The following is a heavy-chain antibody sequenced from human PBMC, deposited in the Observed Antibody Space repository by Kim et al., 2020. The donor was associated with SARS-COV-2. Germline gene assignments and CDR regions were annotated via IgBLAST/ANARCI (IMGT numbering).Heavy chain of an antibody. D-gene: IGHD3-10*01. CDR2: IYYSGST. CDR3: ARCNSGMVRGVIMYDAFGI. V-gene: IGHV4-31*03. CDR1: GGSISSGGYY. Sequence: SETLSLTCTVSGGSISSGGYYWSWIRQHPGKGLEWIGYIYYSGSTYYNPSLKSRVTISVDTSKNQFSLKLSSVTAADTAVYYCARCNSGMVRGVIMYDAFGIWGQGTMVTVSS. J-gene: IGHJ3*02.